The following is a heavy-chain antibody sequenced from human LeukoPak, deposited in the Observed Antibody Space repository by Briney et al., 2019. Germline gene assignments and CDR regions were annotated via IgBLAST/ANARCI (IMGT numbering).Heavy chain of an antibody. CDR3: AKDHESDFWSGYFDY. D-gene: IGHD3-3*01. CDR1: GFTFSSSA. CDR2: ISGSGGST. V-gene: IGHV3-23*01. J-gene: IGHJ4*02. Sequence: PGGSLRLSCAAPGFTFSSSAMSWVRQAQGKGLEWVSAISGSGGSTYYADSVKGRFTISRDNSKNTLYLQMNSLRAEDTAVYYCAKDHESDFWSGYFDYWGQGTLVTVSS.